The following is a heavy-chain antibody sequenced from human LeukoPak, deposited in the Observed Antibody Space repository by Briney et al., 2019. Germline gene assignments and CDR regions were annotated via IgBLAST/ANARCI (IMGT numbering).Heavy chain of an antibody. V-gene: IGHV3-11*04. D-gene: IGHD1-26*01. CDR2: ISSSGDTI. J-gene: IGHJ4*02. Sequence: GGSLRLSCAASRISISDYYMSWIRQAPGKGLEWVSCISSSGDTINYAESVKGRFTISRDNAKTSLYLQMNSLRAEDTAVYYCARSVSGSYDYWGQGTLVTVSS. CDR3: ARSVSGSYDY. CDR1: RISISDYY.